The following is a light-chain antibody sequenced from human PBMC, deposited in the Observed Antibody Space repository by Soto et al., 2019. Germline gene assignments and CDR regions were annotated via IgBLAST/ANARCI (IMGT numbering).Light chain of an antibody. J-gene: IGLJ2*01. CDR3: SSYAGSKVV. CDR1: SSDVGGYNF. V-gene: IGLV2-8*01. Sequence: QSALTQPPSASGSPGQSVTISCTGTSSDVGGYNFVSWYQQHPGKVPKLMIYEVTKRPSGVPDRFSGSRSGNTASLTVSGLQAEDEADYYCSSYAGSKVVFGGGTKVTVL. CDR2: EVT.